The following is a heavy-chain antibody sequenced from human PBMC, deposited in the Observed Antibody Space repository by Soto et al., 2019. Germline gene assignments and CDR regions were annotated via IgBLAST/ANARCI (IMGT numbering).Heavy chain of an antibody. CDR1: GYTFVDYA. J-gene: IGHJ5*02. V-gene: IGHV1-3*01. CDR2: MNPNTGNI. D-gene: IGHD2-21*01. Sequence: QVQLVQSGAEVKRPGASVKISCRASGYTFVDYALHWVRQAPGQGLEWVGWMNPNTGNIKYSHNFEDRVSITRDRATSTAYMELRGLRSEDTAVYFRTREAIVAANWFDPWGQGTLVTVSS. CDR3: TREAIVAANWFDP.